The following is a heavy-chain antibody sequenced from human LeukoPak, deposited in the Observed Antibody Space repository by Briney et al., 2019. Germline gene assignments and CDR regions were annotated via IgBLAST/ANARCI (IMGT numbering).Heavy chain of an antibody. CDR3: ARGGIAAAGTYDY. CDR2: IIPILGIA. V-gene: IGHV1-69*04. CDR1: GGTFSSYA. Sequence: ASVKVSCKASGGTFSSYAISWVRQGPGQGLEWMGRIIPILGIANYAQKFQGRVTITADKSTSTAYMELSSLRSEDTAVYYCARGGIAAAGTYDYWGQGTLVTVSS. J-gene: IGHJ4*02. D-gene: IGHD6-13*01.